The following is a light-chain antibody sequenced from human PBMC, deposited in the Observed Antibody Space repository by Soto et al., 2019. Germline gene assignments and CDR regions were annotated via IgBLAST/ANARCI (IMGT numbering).Light chain of an antibody. CDR3: SSYAGSNTFMV. J-gene: IGLJ2*01. V-gene: IGLV2-8*01. CDR1: SSDVGGYNY. Sequence: QSALTQPPSASGSPGQSVTISCTGTSSDVGGYNYVSWYQQHPGKAPKFMIYAVSMRPSGVPDRFSGSKSGNTASLTVSGLQAEDEADYYCSSYAGSNTFMVFGGGTKLTVL. CDR2: AVS.